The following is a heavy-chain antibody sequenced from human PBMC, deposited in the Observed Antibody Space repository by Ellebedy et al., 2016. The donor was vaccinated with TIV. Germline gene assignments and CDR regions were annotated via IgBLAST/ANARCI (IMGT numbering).Heavy chain of an antibody. CDR1: GYTFTDYD. Sequence: ASVKVSCKASGYTFTDYDINWVRQATGQGLEWLGWMNPNSGDTGYAQKFQGRVTMTRDTSINTAYMELRSLTSEDTAVYYCANNLPRTGDFDYWGQGTLVTVSS. CDR3: ANNLPRTGDFDY. V-gene: IGHV1-8*01. CDR2: MNPNSGDT. J-gene: IGHJ4*02. D-gene: IGHD7-27*01.